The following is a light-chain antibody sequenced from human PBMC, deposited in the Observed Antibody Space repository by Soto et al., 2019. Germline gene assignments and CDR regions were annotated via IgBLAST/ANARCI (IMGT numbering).Light chain of an antibody. Sequence: QSVLTQPASVSGSPGQSITISCTGTSSDVGGYNYVSWHQQHPGKAPKLLIHDVSNRPSGVSNRFSGSKSGNTASLTISGLQAEDEAEYYCSSYTSGSTRVFGTGTKLTVL. CDR2: DVS. CDR3: SSYTSGSTRV. J-gene: IGLJ1*01. CDR1: SSDVGGYNY. V-gene: IGLV2-14*01.